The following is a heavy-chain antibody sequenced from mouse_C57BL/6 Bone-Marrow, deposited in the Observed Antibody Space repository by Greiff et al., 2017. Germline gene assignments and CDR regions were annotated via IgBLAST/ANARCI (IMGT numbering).Heavy chain of an antibody. CDR2: ISNGGGST. D-gene: IGHD1-1*01. J-gene: IGHJ4*01. CDR1: GFTFSDYY. Sequence: EVKLVESGGGLVQPGGSLKLSCAASGFTFSDYYMYWVRQTPEKRLEWVAYISNGGGSTYYPDTVKGRFTISRDNAKNTLYLQMSRLKSEDTAMYYCARRLSAVVATPYAIDYWGQGTSVTVSS. V-gene: IGHV5-12*01. CDR3: ARRLSAVVATPYAIDY.